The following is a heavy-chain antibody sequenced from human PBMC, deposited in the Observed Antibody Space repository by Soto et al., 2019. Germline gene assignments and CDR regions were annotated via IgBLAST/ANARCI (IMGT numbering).Heavy chain of an antibody. J-gene: IGHJ3*02. Sequence: SETLSLTCTVSGGAVSSVSYYWSWIRLPPGKGLEWIGYIYYTGSANYNPSLKSRVTLSLDASKNHFSLRMTSVTAADTAAYYCARHRYSTTRPRRKSFDIWGQGTMVTVSS. V-gene: IGHV4-61*01. CDR2: IYYTGSA. D-gene: IGHD2-21*01. CDR1: GGAVSSVSYY. CDR3: ARHRYSTTRPRRKSFDI.